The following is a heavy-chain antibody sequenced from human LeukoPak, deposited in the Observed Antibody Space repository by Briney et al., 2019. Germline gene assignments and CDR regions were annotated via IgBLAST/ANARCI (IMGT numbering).Heavy chain of an antibody. CDR2: IWYDGSNR. J-gene: IGHJ4*02. Sequence: GRSLRLSCAASGFTFSSYGMHWVRQAPGKGMEWVAVIWYDGSNRYYADSVKGRFTISRDNSKNNLYLQMNSLRAEDTAVYYCAKGRPEYSSSSLDYWGQGTLVTVSS. V-gene: IGHV3-33*06. D-gene: IGHD6-6*01. CDR1: GFTFSSYG. CDR3: AKGRPEYSSSSLDY.